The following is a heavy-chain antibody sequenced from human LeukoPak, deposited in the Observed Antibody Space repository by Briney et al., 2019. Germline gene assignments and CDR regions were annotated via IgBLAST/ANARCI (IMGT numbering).Heavy chain of an antibody. J-gene: IGHJ4*02. D-gene: IGHD4-4*01. CDR3: AKDLTVTTLADYYFDY. V-gene: IGHV3-30*18. CDR1: GFTFSSYG. CDR2: ISYDGSNK. Sequence: GRSLRLSCAASGFTFSSYGRHWVRQAPGKGLEWVAVISYDGSNKYYADSVKGRFTISRDNSKNTLYLQMNSLRAEDTAVYYCAKDLTVTTLADYYFDYWGQGTLVTVSS.